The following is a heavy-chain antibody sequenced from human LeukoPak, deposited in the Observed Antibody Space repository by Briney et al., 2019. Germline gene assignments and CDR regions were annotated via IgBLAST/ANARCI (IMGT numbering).Heavy chain of an antibody. CDR3: ARGERVLRYFDWLLTAHPIEGNVFDY. V-gene: IGHV3-33*01. Sequence: PGRSLRLSCAASGFTFSSYGMHWVRQAPGKGLEWVAVIWYDGSNKYYADSVKGRFTISRDNSKNTLYLQMNSLRAEDTAVYYCARGERVLRYFDWLLTAHPIEGNVFDYWGQGTLVTVSS. J-gene: IGHJ4*02. D-gene: IGHD3-9*01. CDR2: IWYDGSNK. CDR1: GFTFSSYG.